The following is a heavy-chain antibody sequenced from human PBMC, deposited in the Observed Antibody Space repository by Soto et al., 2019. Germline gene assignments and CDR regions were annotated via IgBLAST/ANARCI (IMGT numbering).Heavy chain of an antibody. V-gene: IGHV1-69*13. J-gene: IGHJ4*02. D-gene: IGHD3-22*01. CDR2: IIPIFGTA. Sequence: ASVKVSCKASGGTFSSYAISWVRQAPGQGLEWMGGIIPIFGTANYAQKFQGRVTITADESTSTAYMELSSLRSEDTAVYYCATPSPYYYDSSGYYYFDYWGQGTLVTVSS. CDR3: ATPSPYYYDSSGYYYFDY. CDR1: GGTFSSYA.